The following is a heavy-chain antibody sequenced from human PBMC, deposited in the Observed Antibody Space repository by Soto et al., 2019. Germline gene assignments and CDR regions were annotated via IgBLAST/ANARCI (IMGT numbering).Heavy chain of an antibody. CDR1: GYTFTGYY. CDR2: INPSGGST. V-gene: IGHV1-46*01. J-gene: IGHJ6*02. CDR3: ARDSRALLWFGELYPYGMDV. D-gene: IGHD3-10*01. Sequence: GASVKVSCKASGYTFTGYYMHWVRQAPGQGLEWMGIINPSGGSTTYAQKFQGRVTMTRDTSTSTVYMELSSLRSEDTAVYYCARDSRALLWFGELYPYGMDVWGQGTTVTVSS.